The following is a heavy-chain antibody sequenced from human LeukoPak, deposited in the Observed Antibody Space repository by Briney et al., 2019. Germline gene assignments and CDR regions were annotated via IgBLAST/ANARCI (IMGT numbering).Heavy chain of an antibody. CDR3: ARSYYDILTGYYIRPDAFDI. J-gene: IGHJ3*02. Sequence: KPSETLSLTCTVSGGSISSSSYYWGWIRQPPGKGLEWIGSIYYSGSTYYNPSLKSRVTISVDTSKNQFSLKLSSVTAADTAAYYCARSYYDILTGYYIRPDAFDIWGQGTMVTVSS. V-gene: IGHV4-39*01. D-gene: IGHD3-9*01. CDR1: GGSISSSSYY. CDR2: IYYSGST.